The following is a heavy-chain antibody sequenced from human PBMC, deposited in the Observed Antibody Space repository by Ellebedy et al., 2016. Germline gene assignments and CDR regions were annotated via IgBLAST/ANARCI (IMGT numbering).Heavy chain of an antibody. V-gene: IGHV3-23*01. J-gene: IGHJ4*02. Sequence: GGSLRLSCEASGFTFSSHAMSWVRQAPGRGPEWVSMTSPGGDTHYADSVRGRFTMSRDNSKNTLYLQMNSLTVEDTAVYFCANSGYSYAWGHWGQGTLVTVSS. CDR1: GFTFSSHA. CDR2: TSPGGDT. D-gene: IGHD5-18*01. CDR3: ANSGYSYAWGH.